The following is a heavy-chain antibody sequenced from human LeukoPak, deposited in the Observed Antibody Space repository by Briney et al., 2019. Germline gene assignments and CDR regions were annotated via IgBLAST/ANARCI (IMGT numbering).Heavy chain of an antibody. CDR2: ISGSGGTT. CDR1: GFTFSNYA. Sequence: GGSLRLSCAASGFTFSNYAMSWVRQAPGKGLEWVSTISGSGGTTYYADSVKGRFTISRDNSKNTLFLQMNSLRAENTAVYYCAKIYSRYFDYWGQGTLVTVSS. D-gene: IGHD5-18*01. J-gene: IGHJ4*02. V-gene: IGHV3-23*01. CDR3: AKIYSRYFDY.